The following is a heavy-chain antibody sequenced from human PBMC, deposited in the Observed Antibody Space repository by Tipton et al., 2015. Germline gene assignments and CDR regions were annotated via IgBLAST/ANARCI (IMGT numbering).Heavy chain of an antibody. J-gene: IGHJ4*02. CDR3: ATHYDSSGLDN. V-gene: IGHV1-69*01. D-gene: IGHD3-22*01. CDR1: GGTFSSYG. CDR2: IIPMFGTA. Sequence: QLVQSGAEVKEPGSSVKVSCKASGGTFSSYGISWVRQAPGQGLEWMGGIIPMFGTAKYAQKFQGRVTITADESTGTAYMELSSLRSEDTAVYYCATHYDSSGLDNWGQGTLVTVSS.